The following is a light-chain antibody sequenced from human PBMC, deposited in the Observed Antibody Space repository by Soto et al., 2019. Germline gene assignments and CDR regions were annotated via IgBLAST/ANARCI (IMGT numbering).Light chain of an antibody. CDR2: NDN. CDR1: SSTIGSSP. CDR3: SAGDDSLNGPV. J-gene: IGLJ3*02. V-gene: IGLV1-44*01. Sequence: QPVLTQPPSASGTPGQRVTISCSGSSSTIGSSPVNWYQQLPGTAPKLLIYNDNRQPSAVPARFSGSNSGTSASLAISGLQSEEAAYYYWSAGDDSLNGPVFGGGTKLTVL.